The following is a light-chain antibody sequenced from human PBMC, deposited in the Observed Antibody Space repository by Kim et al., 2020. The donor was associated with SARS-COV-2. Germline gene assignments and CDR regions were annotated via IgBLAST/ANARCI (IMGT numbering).Light chain of an antibody. V-gene: IGLV1-40*01. CDR3: QSYDSSLSGWV. Sequence: QRVTISCTGSSSNSGAGYDVHWYQQLPGTAPKLLIYGNNNRPSGVPDRFSGSESGTSASLAITGLQAEDEADYYCQSYDSSLSGWVFGGGTQLTVL. CDR2: GNN. J-gene: IGLJ3*02. CDR1: SSNSGAGYD.